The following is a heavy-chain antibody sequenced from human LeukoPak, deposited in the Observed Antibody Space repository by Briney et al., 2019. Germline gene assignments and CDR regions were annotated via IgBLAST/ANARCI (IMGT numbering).Heavy chain of an antibody. V-gene: IGHV3-23*01. J-gene: IGHJ4*02. Sequence: GGSLRPSCAASGFTFSSYGMSWVRQAPGKGLEWVSVISTRSDAKYYADSVKGRFTISRDNSKNTLYLQMNSLRAEDTAVYYCAKLRLTGTTDFFDYWDQGTLVTVSS. CDR1: GFTFSSYG. CDR2: ISTRSDAK. CDR3: AKLRLTGTTDFFDY. D-gene: IGHD1-7*01.